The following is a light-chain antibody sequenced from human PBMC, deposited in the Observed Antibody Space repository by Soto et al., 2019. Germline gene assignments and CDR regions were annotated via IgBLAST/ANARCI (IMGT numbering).Light chain of an antibody. CDR3: QQYVTSPPSWT. J-gene: IGKJ1*01. V-gene: IGKV3-20*01. CDR2: GAS. CDR1: RSVSSSY. Sequence: ETVLTQSPGTLSLSPGERATLFCRASRSVSSSYLAWYQQKPGQAPRILIYGASSRSTGIPDRFSGSGSGKDFTLTISRLEPEDFAVYYCQQYVTSPPSWTFGQGTKVEIK.